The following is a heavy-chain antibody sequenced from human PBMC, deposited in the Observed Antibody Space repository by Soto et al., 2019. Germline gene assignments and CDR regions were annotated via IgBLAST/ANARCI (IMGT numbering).Heavy chain of an antibody. J-gene: IGHJ6*02. Sequence: XESLKISCKGSGYSVTSYWISWVRQMPGKGLEWMGRIDPSDSYTNYSPSFQGHVTISADKSISTAYLQWSSLKVSDTAMYYCARRGGSSSWYNYYYYGVDVWGQGTMVTLSS. D-gene: IGHD6-13*01. V-gene: IGHV5-10-1*01. CDR3: ARRGGSSSWYNYYYYGVDV. CDR2: IDPSDSYT. CDR1: GYSVTSYW.